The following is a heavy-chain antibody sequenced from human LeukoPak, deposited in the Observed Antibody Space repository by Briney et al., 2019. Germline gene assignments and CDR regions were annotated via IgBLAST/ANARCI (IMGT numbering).Heavy chain of an antibody. CDR1: GYTFTGYY. D-gene: IGHD1-14*01. CDR3: ARGRKSGGYFYYMDV. Sequence: ASVKVSCKASGYTFTGYYMHWVRQAPGQGLEWMGLINPSGSSTLYAQKFQGRVTMTRDMSTTKDYMELSSLRSEDTAVYYCARGRKSGGYFYYMDVWGQGTLVTVSS. J-gene: IGHJ6*03. CDR2: INPSGSST. V-gene: IGHV1-46*01.